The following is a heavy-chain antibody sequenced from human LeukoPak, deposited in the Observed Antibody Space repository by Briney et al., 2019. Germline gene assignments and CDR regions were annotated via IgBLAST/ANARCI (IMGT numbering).Heavy chain of an antibody. D-gene: IGHD5-24*01. Sequence: ASVKVSCKASGYTFTSYAMHWVRQAPGQRLEWMGWINAGNGNTKSSRKFQGRVTITRDTSASTAYMELSSLRSEDTAVYYCARENGDGYNYDYWGQGTLVTVSS. CDR3: ARENGDGYNYDY. CDR2: INAGNGNT. CDR1: GYTFTSYA. V-gene: IGHV1-3*01. J-gene: IGHJ4*02.